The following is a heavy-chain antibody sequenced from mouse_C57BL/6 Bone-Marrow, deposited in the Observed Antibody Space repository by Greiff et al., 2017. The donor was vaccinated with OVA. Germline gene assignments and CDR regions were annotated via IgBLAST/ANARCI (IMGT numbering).Heavy chain of an antibody. D-gene: IGHD2-12*01. V-gene: IGHV1-26*01. J-gene: IGHJ2*01. CDR1: GYTFNDYY. CDR3: ARKRGGYSPYYFDY. Sequence: EVQLQQSGPELVKPGASVKISCKASGYTFNDYYMNWVKQSHGKSLEWIGDINPNNGGTSYNQKFKGKATLTVDKSYSTAYMELRSLTSEDSAVYYCARKRGGYSPYYFDYWGQGTTLTVSS. CDR2: INPNNGGT.